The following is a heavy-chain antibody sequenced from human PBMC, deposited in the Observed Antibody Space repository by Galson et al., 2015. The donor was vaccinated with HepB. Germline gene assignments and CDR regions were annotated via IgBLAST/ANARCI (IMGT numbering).Heavy chain of an antibody. CDR1: GYTFTNFG. V-gene: IGHV1-18*01. Sequence: SVKVSCKASGYTFTNFGISWVRQAPGQGLEWMAWISTYNGDTTYAHKVQDRVTLTIDTFTSTAYMELRSLRSDDTAVYYCARARYGTSTPDYWGQGTLLTVSS. D-gene: IGHD3-16*01. J-gene: IGHJ4*02. CDR2: ISTYNGDT. CDR3: ARARYGTSTPDY.